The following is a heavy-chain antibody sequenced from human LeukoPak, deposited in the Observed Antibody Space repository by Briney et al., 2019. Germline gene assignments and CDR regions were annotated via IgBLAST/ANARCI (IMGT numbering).Heavy chain of an antibody. D-gene: IGHD1-1*01. V-gene: IGHV3-23*01. J-gene: IGHJ4*02. CDR3: ARNLRVPTLTLAY. Sequence: GGSLRLSCAASGFTFSSYAMSWVRQAPGKGLEWVSAISGSGGSTYYADSVKGRFTISRDNAKNSLYLQMNSLRAEDTAVYYCARNLRVPTLTLAYGGQGPLAPV. CDR2: ISGSGGST. CDR1: GFTFSSYA.